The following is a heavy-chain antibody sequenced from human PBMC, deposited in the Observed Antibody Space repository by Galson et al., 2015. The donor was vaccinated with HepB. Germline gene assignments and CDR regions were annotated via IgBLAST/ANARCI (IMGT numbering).Heavy chain of an antibody. CDR1: GFTFSRYW. V-gene: IGHV3-7*01. CDR2: IKRGGSEN. J-gene: IGHJ4*02. CDR3: ERYYSGHYGDY. D-gene: IGHD1-26*01. Sequence: SLRLSCAASGFTFSRYWMSWVRQAPGKGLEWVADIKRGGSENYYVDSVKGRFTISRDNAKNSLYLQVNSLSAEDTAVYYCERYYSGHYGDYWGQGTLVTVSS.